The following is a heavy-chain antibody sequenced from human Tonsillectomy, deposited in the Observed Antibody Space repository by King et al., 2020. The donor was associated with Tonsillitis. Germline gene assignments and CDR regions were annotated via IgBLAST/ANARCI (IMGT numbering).Heavy chain of an antibody. D-gene: IGHD7-27*01. CDR2: IRSKAYGGTT. J-gene: IGHJ6*03. Sequence: VQLVESGGGLVQPGRSLRLSCTASGFTFGDYAMSWFRPAPGKGLEWVGFIRSKAYGGTTEYAASVKGRFTIPRDDSKSIAYLQMNSLKTEDTAVYYCAGGQTGVYYYYCYMDVWGKGTTVTVSS. CDR3: AGGQTGVYYYYCYMDV. CDR1: GFTFGDYA. V-gene: IGHV3-49*03.